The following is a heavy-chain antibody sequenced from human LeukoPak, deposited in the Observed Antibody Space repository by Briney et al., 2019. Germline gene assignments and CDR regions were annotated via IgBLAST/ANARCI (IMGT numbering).Heavy chain of an antibody. CDR2: MNPNNGNT. V-gene: IGHV1-8*01. CDR1: GFTFTSYD. J-gene: IGHJ5*02. D-gene: IGHD3-22*01. CDR3: ARDQGPYYYDSSGSGFDP. Sequence: ASVKVSCKASGFTFTSYDINWVRQASGQGLEWMGWMNPNNGNTGYAQKFQGRVTMTRDTSISTAYMELRSLRSDDTAVYYCARDQGPYYYDSSGSGFDPWGQGTLVTVSS.